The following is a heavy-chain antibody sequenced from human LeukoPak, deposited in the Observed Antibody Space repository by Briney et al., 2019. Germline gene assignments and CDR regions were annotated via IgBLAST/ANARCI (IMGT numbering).Heavy chain of an antibody. CDR3: ARTGGHYGDIDY. CDR2: IYYSGST. Sequence: QPSETLSLTCTVSGGSISSSSYYWGWIRQPPGKGLEWIGSIYYSGSTYYNPSLKSRVTISVDTSKNQFSLKLSSVTAADTAVYYCARTGGHYGDIDYWGQGTLVTVSS. V-gene: IGHV4-39*01. CDR1: GGSISSSSYY. D-gene: IGHD4-17*01. J-gene: IGHJ4*02.